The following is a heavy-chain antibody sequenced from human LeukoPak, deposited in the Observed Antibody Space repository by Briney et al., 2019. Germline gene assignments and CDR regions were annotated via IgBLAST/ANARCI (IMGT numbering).Heavy chain of an antibody. CDR2: ISYHGSDK. CDR3: VKGADTSGFSVFDH. Sequence: PGGSLRLSCAASGFTFSDYGIHWVRQTPGKGPEWVAVISYHGSDKYYADSVKGRFTISRDNSRSTVSLEMISLRGDDTAVYYCVKGADTSGFSVFDHWGQGTLVTVSS. CDR1: GFTFSDYG. D-gene: IGHD5-12*01. V-gene: IGHV3-30*18. J-gene: IGHJ4*02.